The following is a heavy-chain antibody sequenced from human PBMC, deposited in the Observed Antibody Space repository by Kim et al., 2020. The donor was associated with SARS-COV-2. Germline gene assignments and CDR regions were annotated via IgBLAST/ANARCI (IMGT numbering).Heavy chain of an antibody. CDR2: ISNIDGTT. CDR1: GFTFSNYA. J-gene: IGHJ4*02. V-gene: IGHV3-23*01. D-gene: IGHD2-2*01. Sequence: GGSLRLSCAASGFTFSNYAMSWVRQAPGKGLVWVSAISNIDGTTDYADSVKGRFTISRDNSRTTLYLQMNSLRAEDTAVYYCAKHGRTSSLKWGQGTLVTVSS. CDR3: AKHGRTSSLK.